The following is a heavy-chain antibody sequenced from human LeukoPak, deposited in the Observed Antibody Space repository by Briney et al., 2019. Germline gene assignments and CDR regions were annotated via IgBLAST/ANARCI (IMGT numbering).Heavy chain of an antibody. CDR3: ARPYCSGGSCYSRDWYFDL. CDR2: INSDGSST. Sequence: GGSLRLSCAVTGITFSSYWMHWVRQAPGRGLVWISHINSDGSSTRYADSVKGRFTISRDNAKNTLYPQMNSLRAEDTAVYYCARPYCSGGSCYSRDWYFDLWGRGTLVTVSS. CDR1: GITFSSYW. V-gene: IGHV3-74*01. D-gene: IGHD2-15*01. J-gene: IGHJ2*01.